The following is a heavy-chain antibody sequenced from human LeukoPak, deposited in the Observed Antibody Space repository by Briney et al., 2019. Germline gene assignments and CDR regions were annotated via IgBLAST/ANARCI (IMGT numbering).Heavy chain of an antibody. Sequence: SVKVSCKASGYTFTSYGISWVRQAPGQGLEWMGRIIPILGIANYAQKFQGRVTITADKSTSTAYMELSSLRSEDTAVYYCARAMVRAYDAFDIWGQGTMVTVSS. CDR2: IIPILGIA. J-gene: IGHJ3*02. CDR1: GYTFTSYG. V-gene: IGHV1-69*04. D-gene: IGHD3-10*01. CDR3: ARAMVRAYDAFDI.